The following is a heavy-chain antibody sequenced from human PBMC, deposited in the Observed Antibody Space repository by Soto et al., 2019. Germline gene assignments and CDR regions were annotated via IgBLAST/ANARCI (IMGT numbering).Heavy chain of an antibody. CDR3: ERESHYSSGWYHFDY. CDR2: IYFSGST. J-gene: IGHJ4*02. Sequence: SETLSLTCTVSGGSINSYYWSWIRQPPGKGLEWIGYIYFSGSTNYNPSLKSRVTISIDTSKNQFSLKLRSVTAADTAVYYCERESHYSSGWYHFDYWGQGTLVTVSS. CDR1: GGSINSYY. V-gene: IGHV4-59*01. D-gene: IGHD6-19*01.